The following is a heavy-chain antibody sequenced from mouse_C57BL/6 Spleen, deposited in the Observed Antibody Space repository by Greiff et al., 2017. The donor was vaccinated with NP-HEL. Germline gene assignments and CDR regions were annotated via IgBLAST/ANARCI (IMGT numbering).Heavy chain of an antibody. Sequence: VQLKESVAELVRPGASVKLSCTASGFNIKNTYMPWVKQRPEQGLEWIGRIDPANGNPKYAPKFQGKATITADTSSHPAFLQLSSLTSEDTAIYYCARPFITTVVLDYWGQGTTLTVSS. CDR2: IDPANGNP. V-gene: IGHV14-3*01. CDR3: ARPFITTVVLDY. J-gene: IGHJ2*01. D-gene: IGHD1-1*01. CDR1: GFNIKNTY.